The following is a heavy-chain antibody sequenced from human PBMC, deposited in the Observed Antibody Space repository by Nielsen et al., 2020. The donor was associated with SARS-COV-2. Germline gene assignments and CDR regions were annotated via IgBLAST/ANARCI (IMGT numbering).Heavy chain of an antibody. CDR1: GFTFSSYD. J-gene: IGHJ6*02. V-gene: IGHV3-13*04. CDR2: IGTAGDT. CDR3: ARAGSGTDPHYYYGMDV. D-gene: IGHD6-19*01. Sequence: GGSLRLSCSASGFTFSSYDMHWVRQATGKGLEWVSAIGTAGDTYYPGSVKGRFTISRENAKNSLYLQMNSLRAGDTAVYYCARAGSGTDPHYYYGMDVWGQGTTVTVSS.